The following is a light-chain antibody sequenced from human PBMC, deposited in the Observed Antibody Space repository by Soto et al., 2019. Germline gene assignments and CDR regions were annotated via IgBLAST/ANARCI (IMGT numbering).Light chain of an antibody. J-gene: IGKJ1*01. Sequence: ELVMWQSPAALSVSPGEGATLSCRASQGIGDTLACYQHKPGQTPRLLIYDISYRATGIPARFSGSGSGTDFALTISGLEPEDFAVYYCQQRTNWPWTFGQGTKVDI. CDR1: QGIGDT. CDR2: DIS. V-gene: IGKV3D-11*01. CDR3: QQRTNWPWT.